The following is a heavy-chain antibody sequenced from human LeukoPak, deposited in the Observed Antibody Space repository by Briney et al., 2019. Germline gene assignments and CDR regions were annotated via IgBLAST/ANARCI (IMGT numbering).Heavy chain of an antibody. V-gene: IGHV3-23*01. Sequence: EGSLRLSCAASGFTFCSYAMSWVRQAPGKGLEWGSAISGSGGSTYYADSVKGRFTISKDNSKNTLYLQMNSLSAEDTAVYYCGRVAWLLPAAFDIWGQGTMVTVSS. D-gene: IGHD3-9*01. J-gene: IGHJ3*02. CDR2: ISGSGGST. CDR3: GRVAWLLPAAFDI. CDR1: GFTFCSYA.